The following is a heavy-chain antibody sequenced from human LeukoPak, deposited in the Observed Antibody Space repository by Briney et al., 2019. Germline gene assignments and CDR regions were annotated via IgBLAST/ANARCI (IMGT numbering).Heavy chain of an antibody. CDR2: ISPSSTSI. Sequence: GGSLRLSCAASGFTFSSYSMNWVRQAPGKGLEWVSYISPSSTSIYYADSLKGRFTVSRDNSKNSMYLQMNSLRAEDTAIYYCARDAASGTNWLDPWGQGTLVTVSS. J-gene: IGHJ5*02. D-gene: IGHD3-3*01. V-gene: IGHV3-48*01. CDR1: GFTFSSYS. CDR3: ARDAASGTNWLDP.